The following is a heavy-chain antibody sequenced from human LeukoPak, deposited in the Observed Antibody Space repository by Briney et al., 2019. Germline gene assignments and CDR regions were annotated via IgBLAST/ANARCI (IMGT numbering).Heavy chain of an antibody. CDR3: ARGGGYSYGYDNWFDP. D-gene: IGHD5-18*01. CDR1: GGSISSYY. J-gene: IGHJ5*02. Sequence: SETLSLTCTVSGGSISSYYWSRIRQPPGKGLEWIGYIYYSGSTNYNPSLKSRVTISVDTSKNQFSLKLSSVTAADTAVYYCARGGGYSYGYDNWFDPWGQGTLVTVSS. CDR2: IYYSGST. V-gene: IGHV4-59*01.